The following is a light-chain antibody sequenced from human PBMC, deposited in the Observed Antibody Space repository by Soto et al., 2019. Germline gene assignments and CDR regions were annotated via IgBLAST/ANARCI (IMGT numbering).Light chain of an antibody. CDR3: QQYGTSPHT. J-gene: IGKJ2*01. CDR1: QSVSSTY. Sequence: DIVFTQSPGTLSLSPGQRATLSCRASQSVSSTYLAWYQQKPGQAPRLLIHGASSRATAIPDRFTGSGSGTDFTLTISRLEPEDFAMYYCQQYGTSPHTFGQGTKVDIK. V-gene: IGKV3-20*01. CDR2: GAS.